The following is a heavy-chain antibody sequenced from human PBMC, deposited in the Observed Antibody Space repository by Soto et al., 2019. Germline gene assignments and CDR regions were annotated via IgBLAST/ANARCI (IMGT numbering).Heavy chain of an antibody. CDR1: GYTFTSYG. CDR2: ISAYNGNT. J-gene: IGHJ6*02. CDR3: ARDGVPTIRGYCSSTSCFISKGYYGMDV. Sequence: ASVKVSCKASGYTFTSYGISWVRQARGQGLEWMGWISAYNGNTNYAQKLQGRVTMTTDTSTSTAYMELRSLRSDDTAVYYCARDGVPTIRGYCSSTSCFISKGYYGMDVWGQGTTVTVSS. V-gene: IGHV1-18*04. D-gene: IGHD2-2*01.